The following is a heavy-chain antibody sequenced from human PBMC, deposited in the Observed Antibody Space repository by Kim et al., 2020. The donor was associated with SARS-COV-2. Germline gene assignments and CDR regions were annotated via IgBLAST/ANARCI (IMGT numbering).Heavy chain of an antibody. CDR1: GYTFTSYD. CDR2: MNPNSGNT. J-gene: IGHJ3*02. D-gene: IGHD2-2*01. CDR3: ARARGVVPAAMVFLAPHVDAFDI. Sequence: ASVKVSCKASGYTFTSYDINWVRQATGQGLEWMGWMNPNSGNTGYAQKFQGRVTMTRNTSISTAYMELSSLRSEDTAVYYCARARGVVPAAMVFLAPHVDAFDIWGQGTMVTVSS. V-gene: IGHV1-8*01.